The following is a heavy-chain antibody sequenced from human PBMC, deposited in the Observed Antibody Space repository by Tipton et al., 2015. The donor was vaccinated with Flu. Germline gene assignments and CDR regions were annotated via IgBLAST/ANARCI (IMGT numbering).Heavy chain of an antibody. J-gene: IGHJ2*01. CDR1: GEALGSSYY. CDR2: IHTSAGT. D-gene: IGHD2-21*01. CDR3: ARGGGDCYYDL. V-gene: IGHV4-38-2*02. Sequence: GEALGSSYYWAWIRQPPGRGLEWIGNIHTSAGTYYNLSLKSRVTISVDRSKNQFSLRLASVTAADTAVYYCARGGGDCYYDLWGRGTRVTVSS.